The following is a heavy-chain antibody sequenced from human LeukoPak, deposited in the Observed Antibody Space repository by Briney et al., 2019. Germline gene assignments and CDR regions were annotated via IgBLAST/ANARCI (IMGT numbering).Heavy chain of an antibody. CDR3: AKDRVSGTALMDV. V-gene: IGHV3-30*18. J-gene: IGHJ6*02. CDR2: ISYDGSNK. Sequence: TGGSLRLSCAASGFTFSSYGMHWVRQAPGKGLEWVAVISYDGSNKYYADSVKGRFTISRDNSKNTLYLQMNSLRAEDTAVYYCAKDRVSGTALMDVWGQGTTVTVSS. D-gene: IGHD1-14*01. CDR1: GFTFSSYG.